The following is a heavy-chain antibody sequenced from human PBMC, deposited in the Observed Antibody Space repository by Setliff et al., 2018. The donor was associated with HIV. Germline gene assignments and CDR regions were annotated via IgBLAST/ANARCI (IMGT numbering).Heavy chain of an antibody. V-gene: IGHV4-38-2*02. CDR3: ARDFCSSTTCTNWFHP. D-gene: IGHD2-2*01. J-gene: IGHJ5*02. CDR1: GYSISSGYY. CDR2: IYHSGST. Sequence: SETLSLTCIVSGYSISSGYYWGWIRQPPGKGLEWIGTIYHSGSTYYNPSLKSRVTISVDTSKNQFSLNLSSVTAADTAVYYCARDFCSSTTCTNWFHPWGQGTPVTVSS.